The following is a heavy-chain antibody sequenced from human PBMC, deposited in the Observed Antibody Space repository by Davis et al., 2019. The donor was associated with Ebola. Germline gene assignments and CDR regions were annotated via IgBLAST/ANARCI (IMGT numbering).Heavy chain of an antibody. V-gene: IGHV3-23*01. CDR1: GLTFSSYD. Sequence: GGSLRLSCAVSGLTFSSYDMSWVRQAPGKGLEWVSAISSSGFSTYYADSVKGRFTISRDNSNNTLYLQMNSLRVEDTARYYCAKASWGPAARPLLDSWGQGTLVTVSS. D-gene: IGHD2-2*02. CDR2: ISSSGFST. CDR3: AKASWGPAARPLLDS. J-gene: IGHJ4*02.